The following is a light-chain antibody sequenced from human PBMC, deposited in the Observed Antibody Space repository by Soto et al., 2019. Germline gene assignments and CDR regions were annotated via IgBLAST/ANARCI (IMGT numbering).Light chain of an antibody. CDR1: QGISSA. CDR2: DAS. CDR3: YQFNSYLLFT. J-gene: IGKJ3*01. Sequence: AIQLTQSPSSLSASVGDRVTITCRASQGISSALAWYQQKPGKAPKLLIYDASRLESGVPSRFSGSGSGTDFTLTISSLQPEDFATYHCYQFNSYLLFTFGPGTKVEIK. V-gene: IGKV1-13*02.